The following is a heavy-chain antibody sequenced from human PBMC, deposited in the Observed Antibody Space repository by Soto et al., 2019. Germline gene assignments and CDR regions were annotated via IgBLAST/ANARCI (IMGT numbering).Heavy chain of an antibody. Sequence: QVQLVQSGAEVKKPGSSVKVSCKASGGTFSSSAISWVRQAPGQGLEWMGGIIPIFGTANYAQKCQGRVTITADESTSTAYMELSSLRSEDTAVYYCASLLRGYSGTGDYWGQGTLVTVSS. CDR1: GGTFSSSA. CDR3: ASLLRGYSGTGDY. V-gene: IGHV1-69*12. D-gene: IGHD5-12*01. CDR2: IIPIFGTA. J-gene: IGHJ4*02.